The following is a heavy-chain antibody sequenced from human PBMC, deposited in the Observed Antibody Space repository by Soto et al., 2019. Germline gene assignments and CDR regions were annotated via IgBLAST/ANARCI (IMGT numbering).Heavy chain of an antibody. Sequence: QVQLVQSGAEVKKPGASVKVSCKASGYTFSTYGFSWVRQAPGQGLEWMGWIGADNGDTNYAQNFQGRVTMTTDTSTPTSYMERRSLTSDETAVYFCARDWKGAECFDPWGQGTLVTVSS. CDR1: GYTFSTYG. CDR3: ARDWKGAECFDP. D-gene: IGHD1-1*01. J-gene: IGHJ5*02. V-gene: IGHV1-18*01. CDR2: IGADNGDT.